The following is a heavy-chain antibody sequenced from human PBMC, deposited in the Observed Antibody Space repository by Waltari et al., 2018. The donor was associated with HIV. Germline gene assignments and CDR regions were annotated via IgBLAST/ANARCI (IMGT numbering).Heavy chain of an antibody. CDR1: GYSICSGYY. CDR3: ARVSGNYYDSSGYYCAFDI. V-gene: IGHV4-38-2*02. J-gene: IGHJ3*02. Sequence: QVQLQVSGPGLVKPSKTLPLPCPLSGYSICSGYYWGRIRPPPGQGLEWIGSIYHSGSTYDTPSLKSRVTISVDTSKNQFSLKLSSVTAADTAVYYCARVSGNYYDSSGYYCAFDIWGQGTMVTVSS. D-gene: IGHD3-22*01. CDR2: IYHSGST.